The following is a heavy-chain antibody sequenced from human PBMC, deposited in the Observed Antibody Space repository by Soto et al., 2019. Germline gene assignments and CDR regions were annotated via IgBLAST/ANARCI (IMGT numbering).Heavy chain of an antibody. J-gene: IGHJ4*02. V-gene: IGHV1-2*02. CDR2: INPNSGGT. CDR3: ARLPLAGIAVAGNIDY. D-gene: IGHD6-19*01. Sequence: GASVKVSCKASGYTFTGYYMHCVRQAPGQGLEWMGWINPNSGGTNYAQKFQGRVTMTRDTSISTAYMELSRLRSDDTAVYYCARLPLAGIAVAGNIDYWGQGTLVTVSS. CDR1: GYTFTGYY.